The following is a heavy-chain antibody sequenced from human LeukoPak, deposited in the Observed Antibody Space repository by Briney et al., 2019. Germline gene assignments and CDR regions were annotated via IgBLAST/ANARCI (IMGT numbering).Heavy chain of an antibody. CDR2: MNPNSGNT. CDR3: ARDRRISWKRWFDP. J-gene: IGHJ5*02. D-gene: IGHD3-3*02. V-gene: IGHV1-8*01. Sequence: GASVKVSCKASGYTFTSYDINWVRQATGQGLEWMGWMNPNSGNTGYAQKFQGRVTMTRNTSISTAYMELSSLRSEDTAVYDCARDRRISWKRWFDPWGQGTLVTVSS. CDR1: GYTFTSYD.